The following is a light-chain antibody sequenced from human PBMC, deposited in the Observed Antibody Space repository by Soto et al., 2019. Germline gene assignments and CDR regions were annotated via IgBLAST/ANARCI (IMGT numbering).Light chain of an antibody. V-gene: IGKV2-30*01. Sequence: DVVMTQSPLSLPVTLGQPASISCRSSQSLVYSDGNTYLNWFQQRPGQSPRRLIYKVSNRDSGVPDRFSGSGPRTDFTLKISRVEAEDVGVYYCMQGTHWPPFTFGPGTKVDIK. CDR2: KVS. CDR3: MQGTHWPPFT. J-gene: IGKJ3*01. CDR1: QSLVYSDGNTY.